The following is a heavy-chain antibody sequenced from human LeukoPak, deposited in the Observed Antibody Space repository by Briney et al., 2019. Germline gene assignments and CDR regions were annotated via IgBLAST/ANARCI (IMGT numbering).Heavy chain of an antibody. Sequence: SQTLSLTCAISGDSVSGYFPTWNWIRQSPSRGLEWLGRTYYRSKWYNDYAVSVESRITISPDTSKNQFSLQLNSVTPEDTAVYYCARFADRAPDYWGQGTLVTVSS. V-gene: IGHV6-1*01. D-gene: IGHD1-14*01. CDR2: TYYRSKWYN. CDR1: GDSVSGYFPT. CDR3: ARFADRAPDY. J-gene: IGHJ4*02.